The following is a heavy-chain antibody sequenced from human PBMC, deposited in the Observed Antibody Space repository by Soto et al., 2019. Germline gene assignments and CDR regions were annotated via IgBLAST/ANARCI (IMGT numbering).Heavy chain of an antibody. V-gene: IGHV3-21*01. CDR1: GFTFSSYS. J-gene: IGHJ5*02. Sequence: GGSLRLSCAASGFTFSSYSMNWVRQAPGKGLEWVSSISSSSSYIYYADSVKGRFTISRDNAKNSLYLQMNSLRAEDTAVYYCARDLAIAAALNWFDPWGQGTLVTVSS. CDR2: ISSSSSYI. CDR3: ARDLAIAAALNWFDP. D-gene: IGHD6-13*01.